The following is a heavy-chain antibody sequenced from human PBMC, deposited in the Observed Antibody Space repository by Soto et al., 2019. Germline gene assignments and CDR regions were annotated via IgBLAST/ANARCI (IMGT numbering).Heavy chain of an antibody. CDR2: ISSSSSYI. CDR1: GFTFSSYS. D-gene: IGHD5-12*01. J-gene: IGHJ4*02. CDR3: ARGRKAGIVATTLDY. Sequence: GGSLRLSCAASGFTFSSYSMNWVRQAPGKGLEWVSSISSSSSYIYYADSVKGRFTISRDNAKNSLYLQMNSLRAEDTAVYYCARGRKAGIVATTLDYWGQGTLVTVSS. V-gene: IGHV3-21*01.